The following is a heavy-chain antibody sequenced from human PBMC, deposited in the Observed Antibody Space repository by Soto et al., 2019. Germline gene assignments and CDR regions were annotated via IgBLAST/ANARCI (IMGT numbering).Heavy chain of an antibody. D-gene: IGHD2-2*01. CDR1: GFAVNSDY. V-gene: IGHV3-53*01. Sequence: EVQRVASGGGLIQPGGSLRLSCAASGFAVNSDYMSWVRQAPGKGLEWVSVIFGGGTTYYSDSVKGRFTISRDNSKNTVFLQMNSLRAEDTAVYYCVRTSSYWGQGTRVIVSS. CDR2: IFGGGTT. J-gene: IGHJ4*02. CDR3: VRTSSY.